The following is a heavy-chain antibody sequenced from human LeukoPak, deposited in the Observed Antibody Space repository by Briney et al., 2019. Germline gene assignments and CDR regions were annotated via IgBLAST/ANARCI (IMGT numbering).Heavy chain of an antibody. CDR3: ARHTSSWDAFDY. J-gene: IGHJ4*02. CDR1: GYSFPSYW. D-gene: IGHD6-13*01. CDR2: IYPGDSDT. V-gene: IGHV5-51*01. Sequence: GESLNISCKGSGYSFPSYWIGWVRQMPGKGLEWMGIIYPGDSDTRYSPSFQGQVTISADKSIHTAYLNWSSLKASDTARYYCARHTSSWDAFDYWGQGTMVTVSS.